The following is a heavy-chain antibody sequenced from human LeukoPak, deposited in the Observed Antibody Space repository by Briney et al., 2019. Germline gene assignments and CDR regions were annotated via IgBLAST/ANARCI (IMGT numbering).Heavy chain of an antibody. J-gene: IGHJ4*02. CDR3: AKSVRQWLAYFDY. D-gene: IGHD6-19*01. Sequence: PGGSLRLSCAASGFTFSSYGMHWVRQAPGKGLEWVAFIRYDGSNKYYADSVKGRFTISRDNSKNTLYLRMNSLRAEDTAVYYCAKSVRQWLAYFDYWGQGTLVTVSS. CDR2: IRYDGSNK. V-gene: IGHV3-30*02. CDR1: GFTFSSYG.